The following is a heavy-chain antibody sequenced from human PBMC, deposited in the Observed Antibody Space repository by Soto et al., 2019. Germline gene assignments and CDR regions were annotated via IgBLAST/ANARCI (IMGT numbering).Heavy chain of an antibody. CDR1: GFTFSSYA. Sequence: HPGGSLRLSCAASGFTFSSYAMSWVRQAPGKGLEWVSAISGSGGSTYYADSVKGRFTISRDNSKNTLYLQMNSLRAEDTAVYYCAKHLGELDAFDIWGQGTMVTVSS. CDR2: ISGSGGST. CDR3: AKHLGELDAFDI. V-gene: IGHV3-23*01. J-gene: IGHJ3*02. D-gene: IGHD3-16*01.